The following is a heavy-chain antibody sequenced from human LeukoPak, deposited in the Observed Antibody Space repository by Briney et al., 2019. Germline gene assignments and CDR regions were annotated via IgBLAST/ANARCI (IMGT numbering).Heavy chain of an antibody. Sequence: SETLSLTCTVSGVSISSYYWSWLRQPPGKGLEWIGYIYYSGSTNYNPSLKSRVTISVDTSKNQFSLKLSSVTAADTAVYYCARHMGYDILTGYNKEDAFDIWGQGTMVTVSS. CDR1: GVSISSYY. V-gene: IGHV4-59*08. CDR2: IYYSGST. D-gene: IGHD3-9*01. CDR3: ARHMGYDILTGYNKEDAFDI. J-gene: IGHJ3*02.